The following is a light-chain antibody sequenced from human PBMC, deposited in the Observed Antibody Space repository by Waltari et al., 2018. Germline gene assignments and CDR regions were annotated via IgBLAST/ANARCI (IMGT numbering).Light chain of an antibody. V-gene: IGKV3-11*01. J-gene: IGKJ1*01. CDR3: QQRSDWPRT. CDR1: RSVSTY. CDR2: EAS. Sequence: EIVLTQSPATLSLSPGERAPLSCRATRSVSTYLAWYQQKPGQAPRLLIYEASNRATGVPARFSGSRSGTDFTLTISSLEPEDFAVYFCQQRSDWPRTFGQGTKVE.